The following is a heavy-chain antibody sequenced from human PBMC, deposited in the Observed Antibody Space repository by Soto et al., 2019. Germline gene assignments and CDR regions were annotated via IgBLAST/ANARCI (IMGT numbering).Heavy chain of an antibody. D-gene: IGHD5-12*01. Sequence: QVQLVESGGGVVQPGRSLRLSCAASGFTFSSYGMHWVRQAPGKGLEWVAVISYDGSNKYYADSVKGRFTISRDNSKNTLYLQMNSLRAEDTAVYYCAKDLERWLHPYYGMDVWGQGTTVTVSS. CDR3: AKDLERWLHPYYGMDV. CDR2: ISYDGSNK. CDR1: GFTFSSYG. V-gene: IGHV3-30*18. J-gene: IGHJ6*02.